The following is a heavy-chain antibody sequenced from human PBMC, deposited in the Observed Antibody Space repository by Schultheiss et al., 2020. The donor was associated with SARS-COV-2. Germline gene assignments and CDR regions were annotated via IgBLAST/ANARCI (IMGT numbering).Heavy chain of an antibody. V-gene: IGHV1-8*02. J-gene: IGHJ6*02. CDR2: MNPNSGNT. D-gene: IGHD3-3*01. CDR1: GGTFSSYA. CDR3: ARDLTGITIFGEYGMEV. Sequence: ASVKVSCKASGGTFSSYAINWVRQATGQGLEWMGWMNPNSGNTGYAQKFQGRVTMTRNTSISTAYMELSSLRSEDTAVYYCARDLTGITIFGEYGMEVWGQGTTVTVSS.